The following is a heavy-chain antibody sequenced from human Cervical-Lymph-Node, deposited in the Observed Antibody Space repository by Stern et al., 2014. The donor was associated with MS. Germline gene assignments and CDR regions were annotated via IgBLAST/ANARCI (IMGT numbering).Heavy chain of an antibody. Sequence: QVQLQESGPVLVRPSETLALSCTVSGGSFSPDYWNWIRQPPGKGLEWIAYISYSGSANYNPSLRSRATISIDTSQNQFSLKLNSVTAADTAVYYCARGRRSSGSQPVDYYYYGMDVWGQGTSVTVSS. D-gene: IGHD6-19*01. J-gene: IGHJ6*02. CDR1: GGSFSPDY. CDR3: ARGRRSSGSQPVDYYYYGMDV. V-gene: IGHV4-59*01. CDR2: ISYSGSA.